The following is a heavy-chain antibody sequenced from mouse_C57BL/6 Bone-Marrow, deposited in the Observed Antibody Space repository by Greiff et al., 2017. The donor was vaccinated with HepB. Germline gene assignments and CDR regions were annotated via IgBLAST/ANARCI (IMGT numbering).Heavy chain of an antibody. J-gene: IGHJ2*01. Sequence: EVKLVESGPVLVKPGASVKMSCKASGYTFTDYYMNWVKQSHGKSLEWIGVINPYNGGTSYNQKFKGKATLTVDKSSSTAYMELNSLTSEDSAVYYCARSHYDGSSYGYFDYWGQGTTLTVSS. CDR1: GYTFTDYY. D-gene: IGHD1-1*01. V-gene: IGHV1-19*01. CDR2: INPYNGGT. CDR3: ARSHYDGSSYGYFDY.